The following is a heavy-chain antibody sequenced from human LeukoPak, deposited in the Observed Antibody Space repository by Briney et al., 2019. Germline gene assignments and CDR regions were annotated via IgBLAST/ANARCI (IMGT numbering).Heavy chain of an antibody. CDR3: ARIRAPSSFGQRESDY. J-gene: IGHJ4*02. CDR1: GYTFTSYA. Sequence: ASVKVSCKASGYTFTSYAMHWVRQAPGQGLEWMGWINTNTRNPTYAQGFTGRFVFSLDTSVSTAYLQISSLKAEDTAAYYCARIRAPSSFGQRESDYWGQGTLVTVSS. D-gene: IGHD3-3*02. CDR2: INTNTRNP. V-gene: IGHV7-4-1*02.